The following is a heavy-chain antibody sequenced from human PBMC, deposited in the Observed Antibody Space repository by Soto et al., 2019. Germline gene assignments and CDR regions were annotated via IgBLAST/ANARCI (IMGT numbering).Heavy chain of an antibody. J-gene: IGHJ4*02. CDR1: GGSIYRSGYY. Sequence: SETLSLTCTVSGGSIYRSGYYWGWIRQPPGRGLEWIGNIDYNGVTYSNPSLKSRVTISRDTSKNQFSLKLTSVTAADTALYYCGKVLVGATGHTDSDSWGPGTLVTVS. CDR3: GKVLVGATGHTDSDS. D-gene: IGHD2-15*01. CDR2: IDYNGVT. V-gene: IGHV4-39*01.